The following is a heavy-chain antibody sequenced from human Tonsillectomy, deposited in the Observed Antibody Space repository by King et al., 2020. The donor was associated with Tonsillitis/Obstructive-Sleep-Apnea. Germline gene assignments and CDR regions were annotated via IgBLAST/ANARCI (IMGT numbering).Heavy chain of an antibody. CDR3: ARDQEQQLLPGFFDY. V-gene: IGHV3-30*04. CDR1: GFTLNNYT. D-gene: IGHD6-13*01. Sequence: VQLVESGGGVVQPGRSLRLSCVGSGFTLNNYTLQWVRQAPGRGLEWVAVISHDGSKKYYTDSVKGRFTISRDNSKNKVYLQMNSLGAEDTAVYYCARDQEQQLLPGFFDYWGQGTLVTVSS. J-gene: IGHJ4*02. CDR2: ISHDGSKK.